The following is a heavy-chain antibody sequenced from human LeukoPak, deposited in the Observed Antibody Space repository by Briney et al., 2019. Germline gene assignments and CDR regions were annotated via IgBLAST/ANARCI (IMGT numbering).Heavy chain of an antibody. CDR2: VSGSGGST. CDR1: GFTFNNYV. V-gene: IGHV3-23*01. D-gene: IGHD3-10*01. CDR3: ADHYYGSGTNVFDI. J-gene: IGHJ3*02. Sequence: GGSLRLSCAASGFTFNNYVMSWVRQAPGKGLEWVSTVSGSGGSTNYADSVKGRFTISRDNSKNTLYLQMNSLRAEDTALYYCADHYYGSGTNVFDIWGQGTMVIVSS.